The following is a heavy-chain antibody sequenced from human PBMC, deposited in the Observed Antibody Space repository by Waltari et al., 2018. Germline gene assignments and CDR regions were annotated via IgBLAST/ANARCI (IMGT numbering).Heavy chain of an antibody. CDR2: ISSNGGST. D-gene: IGHD3-10*01. Sequence: EVQLVESGGGLVQPGGSLRLSCAASGFTFSSYAMHWVRQAPGKGLEYVSAISSNGGSTYYADSVKGRFTISRDNSKNTLYLQMGSLRAEDMAVYYCARVSDYGGLIRYFDYWGLGTLVTVSS. CDR3: ARVSDYGGLIRYFDY. V-gene: IGHV3-64*07. CDR1: GFTFSSYA. J-gene: IGHJ4*02.